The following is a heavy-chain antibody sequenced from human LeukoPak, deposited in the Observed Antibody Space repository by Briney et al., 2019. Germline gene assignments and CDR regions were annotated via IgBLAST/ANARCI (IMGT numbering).Heavy chain of an antibody. V-gene: IGHV3-30*03. CDR3: ARDSGGNYGY. D-gene: IGHD4-23*01. CDR1: GFTFSSYG. CDR2: ISYDGSNK. Sequence: GGSLRLSCAASGFTFSSYGMHWVRQAPGKGLEWVAVISYDGSNKYYADSVKGRFTISRDNAKNSLYLQMNSLRAEDTAVYYCARDSGGNYGYWGQGTLVTVSS. J-gene: IGHJ4*02.